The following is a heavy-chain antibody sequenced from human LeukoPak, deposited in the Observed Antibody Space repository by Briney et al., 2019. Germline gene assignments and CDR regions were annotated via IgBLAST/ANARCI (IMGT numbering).Heavy chain of an antibody. CDR3: ARARSSYGYGDAFDI. V-gene: IGHV3-21*01. J-gene: IGHJ3*02. CDR1: EFTFSDYS. D-gene: IGHD5-18*01. CDR2: ISSSSSYI. Sequence: PGGSLRLSCAASEFTFSDYSMNWVRQAPGKGLEWVSSISSSSSYIYYADSVKGRFTISRDNSKNTLYLQMNSLRAEDTAVYYCARARSSYGYGDAFDIWGQGTMVTVSS.